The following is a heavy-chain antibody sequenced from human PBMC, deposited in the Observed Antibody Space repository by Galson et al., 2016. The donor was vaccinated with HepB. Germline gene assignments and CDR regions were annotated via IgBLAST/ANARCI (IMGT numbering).Heavy chain of an antibody. V-gene: IGHV3-7*01. D-gene: IGHD2-15*01. CDR1: GFTFNRFW. CDR3: ARGDCTSSCCYTIWFDP. Sequence: SLRLSCAGSGFTFNRFWMSWVRQSPGKGLEWVANIKDDGSQKYYADSVKGRFIISRDNARRSAFLQMNSLRVDDTAVYYCARGDCTSSCCYTIWFDPWGQGTQVTVSS. CDR2: IKDDGSQK. J-gene: IGHJ5*02.